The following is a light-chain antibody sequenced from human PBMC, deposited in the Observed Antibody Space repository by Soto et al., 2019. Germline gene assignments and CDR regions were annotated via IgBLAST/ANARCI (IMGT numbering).Light chain of an antibody. V-gene: IGLV2-14*01. Sequence: QSALTQSASVSGSPGQSITISCTGTSSDVGGYKYVSWYQQHPGKAPKLMIFEVRNRPSGVSNRFSGSKSGNTASLTISGLQAEDEADYCCSSYTSSSTLVFGTGTKVTVL. CDR3: SSYTSSSTLV. CDR2: EVR. CDR1: SSDVGGYKY. J-gene: IGLJ1*01.